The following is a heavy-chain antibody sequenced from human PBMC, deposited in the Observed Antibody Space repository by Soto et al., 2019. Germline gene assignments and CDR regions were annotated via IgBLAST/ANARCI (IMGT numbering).Heavy chain of an antibody. V-gene: IGHV3-15*07. J-gene: IGHJ3*02. CDR3: TTSLPTYYYDSVDAFDI. CDR1: GFTFSNAW. Sequence: GGSLRLSCAASGFTFSNAWMNWVRQAPGKGLEWVGRIKSKTDGGTTDYAAPVKGRFTISRDDSKNTLYLQMNSLKTEDTAVYYCTTSLPTYYYDSVDAFDIWGQGTMVTVSS. D-gene: IGHD3-22*01. CDR2: IKSKTDGGTT.